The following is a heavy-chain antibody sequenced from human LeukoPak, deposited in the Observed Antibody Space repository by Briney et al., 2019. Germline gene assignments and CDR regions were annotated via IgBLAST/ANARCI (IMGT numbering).Heavy chain of an antibody. Sequence: SETLSLTCGVPGGTFSGYFWTWIRQPPGKGLEWIGEIIDSGTTNYNPSLESRVAMSVDTSKNQVSLRLSSVTAADTAVYFWETLYLVNAFDIWAPRTLVSVS. J-gene: IGHJ3*02. D-gene: IGHD2-2*02. CDR2: IIDSGTT. CDR1: GGTFSGYF. CDR3: ETLYLVNAFDI. V-gene: IGHV4-34*12.